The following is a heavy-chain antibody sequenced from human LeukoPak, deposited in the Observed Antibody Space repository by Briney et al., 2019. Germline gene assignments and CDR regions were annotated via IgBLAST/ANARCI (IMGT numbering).Heavy chain of an antibody. CDR2: ISGSGVTT. V-gene: IGHV3-23*01. J-gene: IGHJ1*01. CDR3: AKKVVVGATSPYSDFQD. CDR1: GFTFSSYA. D-gene: IGHD1-26*01. Sequence: GGSLRLSCVASGFTFSSYAMSWVRQAPGKRLEWVSAISGSGVTTHYAGSVKGRFSISRDNSKNTLYLQMNSLRAEDTALYYCAKKVVVGATSPYSDFQDWGQGTLVTVSS.